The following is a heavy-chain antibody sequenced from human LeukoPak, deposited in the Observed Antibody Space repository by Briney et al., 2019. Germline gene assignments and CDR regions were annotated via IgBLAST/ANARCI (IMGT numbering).Heavy chain of an antibody. CDR1: GFTFSDYY. J-gene: IGHJ4*02. Sequence: GGSLRLSCAASGFTFSDYYMSWIRQAPGKGLEWVSYISSSGSTIYYADSVKGRFTISRDNAKNSLYLQMNSLRAEDTAVYYCARAITYYYDSSGYGFNYWGQGTLVTVSS. CDR3: ARAITYYYDSSGYGFNY. D-gene: IGHD3-22*01. V-gene: IGHV3-11*04. CDR2: ISSSGSTI.